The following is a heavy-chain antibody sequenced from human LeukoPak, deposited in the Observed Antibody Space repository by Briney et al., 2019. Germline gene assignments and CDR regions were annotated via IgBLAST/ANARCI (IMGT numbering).Heavy chain of an antibody. J-gene: IGHJ4*02. D-gene: IGHD6-19*01. V-gene: IGHV4-39*01. CDR1: GGSISSSSYY. CDR3: ARGSSGWLDY. CDR2: IYYSGST. Sequence: SETLSLTCTVSGGSISSSSYYWGWLRQPPGKGLEWTGSIYYSGSTYYNPSLKSRVTIFVDTSKNPFSLKLGSVTAADTAVYYCARGSSGWLDYWGQGTLVTVSS.